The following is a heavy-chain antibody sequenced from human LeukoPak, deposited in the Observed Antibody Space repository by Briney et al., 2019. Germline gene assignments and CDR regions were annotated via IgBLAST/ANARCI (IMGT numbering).Heavy chain of an antibody. D-gene: IGHD3-10*01. Sequence: GGSLRLSCAASGFTFSNYAMSWVRQAPGKGLEWVSVITSNGGNTYYADSVKGRFTISRDNSKNTLYLQMNSLRAEDTAVYYCVRASGSFDYWGQGTLVTVSS. CDR3: VRASGSFDY. V-gene: IGHV3-23*01. J-gene: IGHJ4*02. CDR1: GFTFSNYA. CDR2: ITSNGGNT.